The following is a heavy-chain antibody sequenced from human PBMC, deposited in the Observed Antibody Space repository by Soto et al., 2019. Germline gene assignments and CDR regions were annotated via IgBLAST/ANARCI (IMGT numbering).Heavy chain of an antibody. CDR3: VRSRSGAVPDSFAY. V-gene: IGHV3-30*04. J-gene: IGHJ4*02. Sequence: QVQLVESGGGVVPPGRSLRLSCAASGFMFSRYAMHWVRQAPGKGLEWVAVISKDGSVIYYADSVKGRFTISRDKSKNMVYLQLNSLRDDDTAVFYCVRSRSGAVPDSFAYWGQGTLVTVAS. CDR2: ISKDGSVI. D-gene: IGHD3-10*01. CDR1: GFMFSRYA.